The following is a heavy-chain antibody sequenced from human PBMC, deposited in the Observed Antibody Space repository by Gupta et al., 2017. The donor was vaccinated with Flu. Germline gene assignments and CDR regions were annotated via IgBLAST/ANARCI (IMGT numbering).Heavy chain of an antibody. CDR3: TTDPSLTFWIVYYSGMDV. D-gene: IGHD3-3*01. Sequence: WFRQSLGKGLEWVCFIRSKAYVGTTEYAASVKGRFTISRYDSKSIAYLQMYILKTQDTAVYYCTTDPSLTFWIVYYSGMDVLGQGTTVTVSS. CDR2: IRSKAYVGTT. J-gene: IGHJ6*02. V-gene: IGHV3-49*03.